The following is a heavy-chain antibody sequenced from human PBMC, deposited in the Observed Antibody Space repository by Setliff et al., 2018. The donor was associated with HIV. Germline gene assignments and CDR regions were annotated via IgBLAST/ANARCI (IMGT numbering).Heavy chain of an antibody. Sequence: SETLSLTCAVSGYSITGGYFWGWIRQPPGKGLEWIGSIYQSGSTYYNPSLKSRVTISADTSKNQFSLRLKSVTAAETAVYYCARGGDGYNPGGGTFDHWGQGTLVTVSS. J-gene: IGHJ4*02. D-gene: IGHD1-1*01. CDR3: ARGGDGYNPGGGTFDH. CDR2: IYQSGST. V-gene: IGHV4-38-2*01. CDR1: GYSITGGYF.